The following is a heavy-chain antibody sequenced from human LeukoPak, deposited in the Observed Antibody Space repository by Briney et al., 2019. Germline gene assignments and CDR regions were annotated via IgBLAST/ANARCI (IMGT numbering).Heavy chain of an antibody. J-gene: IGHJ4*02. Sequence: SETLSLTCTVSGGSISSYYWSWIRQPPGKGLEWIGYIYYSGSTNYNPSLKSRVTISVDTYKNQFSLKLSSVTAADTAVYYCARRELTLEDWGQGTLVTVSS. D-gene: IGHD3-3*01. CDR1: GGSISSYY. CDR2: IYYSGST. CDR3: ARRELTLED. V-gene: IGHV4-59*01.